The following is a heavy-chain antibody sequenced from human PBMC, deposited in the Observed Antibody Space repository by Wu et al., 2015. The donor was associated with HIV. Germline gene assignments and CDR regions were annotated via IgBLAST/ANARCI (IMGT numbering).Heavy chain of an antibody. CDR1: GYTFTSYG. CDR3: ARDMWPHLVGATTWWFDP. CDR2: ISAYNGNT. D-gene: IGHD1-26*01. V-gene: IGHV1-18*01. Sequence: QVQLVQSGAEVKKPGASVKVSCKASGYTFTSYGISWVRQAPGQGLEWMGWISAYNGNTNYAQKLQGRVTMTTDTSTSTAYMELRSLRSDDTAVYYCARDMWPHLVGATTWWFDPWGQGTLVTVSS. J-gene: IGHJ5*02.